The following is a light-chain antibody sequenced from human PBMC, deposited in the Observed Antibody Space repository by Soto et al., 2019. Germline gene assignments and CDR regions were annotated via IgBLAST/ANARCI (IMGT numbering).Light chain of an antibody. CDR3: QQYRGKPFT. CDR2: DAS. Sequence: DIQMTQSPSTLSASVGDRVTIACRASQSIDSWLAWYQQKPGKAPKFLIYDASDLGSGVPSRFSGSGSGTEFTLTIICLQPDDFATYYCQQYRGKPFTFGQGTKVEIK. V-gene: IGKV1-5*01. J-gene: IGKJ2*01. CDR1: QSIDSW.